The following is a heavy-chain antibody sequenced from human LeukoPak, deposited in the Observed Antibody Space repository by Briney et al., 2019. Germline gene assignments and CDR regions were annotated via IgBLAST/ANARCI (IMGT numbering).Heavy chain of an antibody. V-gene: IGHV4-4*07. J-gene: IGHJ3*02. Sequence: SETLSLTCTVSGGSISSYYWSWIRQPAGKGLEWIGRIYTSGSTNYNPSLKSRVTMSVDTSKNQCTLKLSSVTAADTAVYYCARHGLVAARHAFDIWGQGTMVTVSS. D-gene: IGHD6-6*01. CDR1: GGSISSYY. CDR3: ARHGLVAARHAFDI. CDR2: IYTSGST.